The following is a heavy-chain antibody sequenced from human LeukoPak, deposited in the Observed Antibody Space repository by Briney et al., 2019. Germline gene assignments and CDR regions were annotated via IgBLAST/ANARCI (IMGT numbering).Heavy chain of an antibody. CDR3: AREKAHYDFWSGSPERYFYIDY. CDR1: GGSLSSGGYY. V-gene: IGHV4-31*03. J-gene: IGHJ4*02. Sequence: PSETLSLTCTVSGGSLSSGGYYWSWIRQHPGKGLEWLGYIYYSGSTYYNPSLKSRVTISVDTSKNQFSLKLSSVTAADMAVYYCAREKAHYDFWSGSPERYFYIDYWGQGTLVTVSS. D-gene: IGHD3-3*01. CDR2: IYYSGST.